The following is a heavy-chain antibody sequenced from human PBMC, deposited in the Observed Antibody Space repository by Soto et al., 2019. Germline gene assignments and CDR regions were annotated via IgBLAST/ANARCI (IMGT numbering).Heavy chain of an antibody. CDR1: GFTFSEYS. D-gene: IGHD3-9*01. J-gene: IGHJ5*02. Sequence: GESLKISCSASGFTFSEYSMHWVRQAPGKGLQYVSTISSDGDITYYADSVKCRFTISRDNSQNTLYLQMNSLRPEDTAVYYCVKVSTFYDILTGSYYTNFFDPWGQGTLVTVSS. V-gene: IGHV3-64D*06. CDR3: VKVSTFYDILTGSYYTNFFDP. CDR2: ISSDGDIT.